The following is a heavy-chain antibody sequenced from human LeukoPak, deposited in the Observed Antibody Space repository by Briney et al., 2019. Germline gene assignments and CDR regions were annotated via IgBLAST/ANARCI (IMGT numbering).Heavy chain of an antibody. D-gene: IGHD3-22*01. CDR2: INHSGST. Sequence: SETLSLTCAVYGGSFSGYYWSWIRQPPGKGLEWIGEINHSGSTNYNPSLKSRVTISVDTSKNQFSLKLSSVTAADTAVYYCARIYDSSGYPRRGAFWFDPWGQGTLVTVSS. CDR1: GGSFSGYY. J-gene: IGHJ5*02. V-gene: IGHV4-34*01. CDR3: ARIYDSSGYPRRGAFWFDP.